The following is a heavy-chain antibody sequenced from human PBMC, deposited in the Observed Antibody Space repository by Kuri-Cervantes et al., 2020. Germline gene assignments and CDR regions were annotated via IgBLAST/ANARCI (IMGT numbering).Heavy chain of an antibody. CDR1: GGSISSYY. Sequence: ESLKISCTVSGGSISSYYWSWIRQPPGKGLEWIGYIYYSGSTNYNPSLKSRVTISVDTSKNQFSLKLSSVTAADTAVYYCARGYYYDSSGYYYGYYYYYMDVWGKGTTVTVSS. CDR3: ARGYYYDSSGYYYGYYYYYMDV. J-gene: IGHJ6*03. CDR2: IYYSGST. V-gene: IGHV4-59*01. D-gene: IGHD3-22*01.